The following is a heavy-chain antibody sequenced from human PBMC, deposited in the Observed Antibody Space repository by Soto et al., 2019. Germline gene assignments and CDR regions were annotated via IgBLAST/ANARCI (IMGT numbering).Heavy chain of an antibody. CDR2: MNPNSGNT. J-gene: IGHJ4*02. D-gene: IGHD3-10*01. V-gene: IGHV1-8*01. Sequence: GASVKVSCKASGYTFTSYDINWVRQATGQGLEWMGWMNPNSGNTGYAQKFQGRVTMTRNTSISTAYMELSSLRSEDTAVYYCARIPRADAWFGELHNELDYWGQGTLVTVSS. CDR1: GYTFTSYD. CDR3: ARIPRADAWFGELHNELDY.